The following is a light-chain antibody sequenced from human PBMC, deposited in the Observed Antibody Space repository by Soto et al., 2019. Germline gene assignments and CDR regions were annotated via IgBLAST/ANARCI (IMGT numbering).Light chain of an antibody. V-gene: IGKV3-20*01. CDR1: QSVSSGY. J-gene: IGKJ4*01. Sequence: EIVLTQSPGTLSLSPGERVTLPCRASQSVSSGYLAWYQQKPGQAPRLLIYGASSRATGIPDRFSGSGSGTDFTLTISXLXXEDFAVYYCQQYGSSPLTFGGGTKVEIK. CDR3: QQYGSSPLT. CDR2: GAS.